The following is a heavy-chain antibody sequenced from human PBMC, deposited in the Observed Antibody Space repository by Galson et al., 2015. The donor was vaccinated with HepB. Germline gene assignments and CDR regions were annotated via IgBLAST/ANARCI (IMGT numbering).Heavy chain of an antibody. CDR3: ARDRQFITIFAPRSAFDI. Sequence: SVKVSCKASGYTFTSYYMHWVRQAPGQGLEWMGIINPSGGSTSYAQKFQGRVTMTRDTSTSTVYMELSSLRSEDTAVYYCARDRQFITIFAPRSAFDIWGQGTMVTVSS. CDR2: INPSGGST. J-gene: IGHJ3*02. D-gene: IGHD3-3*01. V-gene: IGHV1-46*01. CDR1: GYTFTSYY.